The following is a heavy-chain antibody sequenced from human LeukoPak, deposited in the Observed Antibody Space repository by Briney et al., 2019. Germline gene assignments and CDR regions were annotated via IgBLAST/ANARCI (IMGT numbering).Heavy chain of an antibody. CDR2: ISGSSATI. Sequence: PGGSLRLSCVGSGFSFNDYDMNWVRQAPGKGLEWVSFISGSSATIYYADSVKGRFTISRDNAKNSLYLQMNNLRAEDTAAYYCARVFANWGQGTLVTVSS. CDR3: ARVFAN. V-gene: IGHV3-48*01. J-gene: IGHJ4*02. CDR1: GFSFNDYD.